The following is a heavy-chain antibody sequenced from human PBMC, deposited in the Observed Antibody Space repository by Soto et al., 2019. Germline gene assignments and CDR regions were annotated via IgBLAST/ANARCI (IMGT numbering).Heavy chain of an antibody. D-gene: IGHD2-15*01. CDR1: GYTFTSYA. V-gene: IGHV1-3*01. J-gene: IGHJ5*02. CDR2: INAGNGNT. Sequence: GASVKVSCKASGYTFTSYAMHWVRQAPGQRLEWMGWINAGNGNTKYSQKFQGRVTITRDTSASTAYMELSSLRSEDTAVYYCAREDCSGGSCYAPFNNWFDPWGQGTLVTVSS. CDR3: AREDCSGGSCYAPFNNWFDP.